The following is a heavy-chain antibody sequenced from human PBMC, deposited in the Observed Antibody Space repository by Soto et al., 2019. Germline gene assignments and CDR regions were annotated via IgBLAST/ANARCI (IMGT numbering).Heavy chain of an antibody. J-gene: IGHJ4*02. V-gene: IGHV3-7*01. CDR1: GFTFSSYW. CDR2: IKGDGSEK. CDR3: ASSLL. Sequence: EVQMVESGGGLVQPGGSLRLSCAASGFTFSSYWMYWVRQAPGKGLEWVANIKGDGSEKNYVDSVKGRFTISRDNAKNSLYRQLNSLRVEDTAGYYCASSLLRGQGTLVTVSS.